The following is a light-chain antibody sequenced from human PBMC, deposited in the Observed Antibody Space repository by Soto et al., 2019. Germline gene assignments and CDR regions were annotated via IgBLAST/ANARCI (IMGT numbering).Light chain of an antibody. CDR1: SSNIGSNT. V-gene: IGLV1-44*01. CDR3: AAWDDSLNGDV. Sequence: SVLTQPPSASGTPGQRVTVSCSGSSSNIGSNTVNWYQQLPGTAPKLLIYSNDQRPSGVPDRFSGSKSGTSASLAISGLQSDDESDYYCAAWDDSLNGDVFGTGTKVTVL. J-gene: IGLJ1*01. CDR2: SND.